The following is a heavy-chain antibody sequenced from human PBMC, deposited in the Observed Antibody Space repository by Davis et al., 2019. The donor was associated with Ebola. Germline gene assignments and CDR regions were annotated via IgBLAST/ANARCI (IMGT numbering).Heavy chain of an antibody. CDR1: GGTFSSYA. CDR3: ARGKSYMDV. V-gene: IGHV1-69*05. J-gene: IGHJ6*03. Sequence: SVKVSCKASGGTFSSYAISWVRQAPGQGLEWMGGIIPIFGTANYAQKFQGRVTMTTDTSTSTAYMELRSLRSDDTAVYYCARGKSYMDVWGKGTTVTVSS. CDR2: IIPIFGTA.